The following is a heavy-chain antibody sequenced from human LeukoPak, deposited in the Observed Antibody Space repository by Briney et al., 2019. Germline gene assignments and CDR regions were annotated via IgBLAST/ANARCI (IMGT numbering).Heavy chain of an antibody. V-gene: IGHV4-4*09. D-gene: IGHD2-21*02. J-gene: IGHJ4*02. CDR2: IYPTGGT. CDR3: ARFAYCGSGCWYYLDY. Sequence: KPSETLSLTCTVSGGSISSYYWSWIRQSPGKGLEWIGYIYPTGGTNYNPSLKSRVTMSVDTSKNQFSLKLNSVTAADTAVYFCARFAYCGSGCWYYLDYWGQGALVTVSS. CDR1: GGSISSYY.